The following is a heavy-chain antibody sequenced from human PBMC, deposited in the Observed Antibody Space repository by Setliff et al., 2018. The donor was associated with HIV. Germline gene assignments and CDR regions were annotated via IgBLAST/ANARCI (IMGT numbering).Heavy chain of an antibody. CDR2: IDSDGSGI. Sequence: PGGSLRLSCTASGFNFNSSWMHWVRQGPGKGLVWVSRIDSDGSGISYADIVKGRFTISRDNAKNTLYLQMNSLRAEDTAVYYCAKAIANWDPLYYFDYWGQGTLVTVSS. CDR1: GFNFNSSW. D-gene: IGHD7-27*01. CDR3: AKAIANWDPLYYFDY. J-gene: IGHJ4*02. V-gene: IGHV3-74*01.